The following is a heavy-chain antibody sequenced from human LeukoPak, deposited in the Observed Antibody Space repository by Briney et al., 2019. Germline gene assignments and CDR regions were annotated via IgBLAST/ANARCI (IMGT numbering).Heavy chain of an antibody. CDR2: IRSKANSYAT. D-gene: IGHD1-14*01. J-gene: IGHJ4*02. CDR3: ARNIGTD. Sequence: GGSLKLSCAASGFTFSGSAMHWVRQASGKGLEWVGRIRSKANSYATAYAASVKGRFTISRDNAKNMLYLQMNSLRADDTAVYYCARNIGTDWGQGTLVTVSS. CDR1: GFTFSGSA. V-gene: IGHV3-73*01.